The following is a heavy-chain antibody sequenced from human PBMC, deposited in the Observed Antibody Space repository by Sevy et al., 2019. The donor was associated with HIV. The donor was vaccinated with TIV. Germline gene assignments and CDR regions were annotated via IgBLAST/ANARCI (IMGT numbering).Heavy chain of an antibody. CDR2: VGGGGST. CDR3: AKGGGIAARLPYYDGMDV. J-gene: IGHJ6*02. Sequence: GGSLRLSCAASGFTFSNYAMSWVRQAPGKGLEWVSGVGGGGSTYYADSLKGRLTISRDNSKNTLYLQMNSLRAEDTAVYYCAKGGGIAARLPYYDGMDVWGQGTTVTVSS. D-gene: IGHD6-6*01. V-gene: IGHV3-23*01. CDR1: GFTFSNYA.